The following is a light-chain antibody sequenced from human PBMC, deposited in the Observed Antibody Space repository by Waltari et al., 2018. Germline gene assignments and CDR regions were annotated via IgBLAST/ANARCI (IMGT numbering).Light chain of an antibody. Sequence: DIQMTQSPSSLSASVGDRVIITCQASQGISNWLAWYQQKQGKAPKLLIYAASSLHSGVPSRFSGSGSGTEFTLIISSLQPEDFATYYGQQHNSYPYSFGQGTKVEIK. CDR2: AAS. CDR3: QQHNSYPYS. V-gene: IGKV1-12*01. J-gene: IGKJ2*03. CDR1: QGISNW.